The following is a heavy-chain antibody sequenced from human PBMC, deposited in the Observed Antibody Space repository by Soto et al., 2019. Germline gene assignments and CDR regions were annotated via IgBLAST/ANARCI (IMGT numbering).Heavy chain of an antibody. CDR1: GFSLSTSGMC. CDR3: ARISYYDSSGYIYYYYGMDV. J-gene: IGHJ6*02. CDR2: IDWDDDK. Sequence: SGPTLVNPTQTLTLTCTFSGFSLSTSGMCVSWIRQPPGKALEWLARIDWDDDKYYSTSLKTRLTISKDTSKNQVVLTMTNMDPVDTATYYCARISYYDSSGYIYYYYGMDVWGQGTTVTVSS. V-gene: IGHV2-70*11. D-gene: IGHD3-22*01.